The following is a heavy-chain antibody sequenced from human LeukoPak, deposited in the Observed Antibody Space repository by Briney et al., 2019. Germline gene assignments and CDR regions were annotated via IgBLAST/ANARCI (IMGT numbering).Heavy chain of an antibody. V-gene: IGHV4-30-2*01. CDR1: GGSISSGGYS. Sequence: PSQTLSLTCAVSGGSISSGGYSWSWIRQPPGKGLEWIGYIYHSGSTYYNPSLKSRVTISVDRSKNQFSLKLSSVTAADTAVYYCALTLDGYNAKFDYWGQGTLVTVSS. D-gene: IGHD5-24*01. CDR3: ALTLDGYNAKFDY. J-gene: IGHJ4*02. CDR2: IYHSGST.